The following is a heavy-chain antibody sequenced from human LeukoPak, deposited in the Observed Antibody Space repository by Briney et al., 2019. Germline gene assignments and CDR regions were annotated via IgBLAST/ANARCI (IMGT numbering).Heavy chain of an antibody. Sequence: ASVKVSCKASGYTFTSYGISWVRQAPGQGLEWMGWISAYNGNTNYAQKFQGRVTITADKSTSTAYMELSSLRSEDTAVYYCAREYYYDSSGGTWFDPWGQGTLVTVSS. CDR2: ISAYNGNT. J-gene: IGHJ5*02. V-gene: IGHV1-18*01. D-gene: IGHD3-22*01. CDR1: GYTFTSYG. CDR3: AREYYYDSSGGTWFDP.